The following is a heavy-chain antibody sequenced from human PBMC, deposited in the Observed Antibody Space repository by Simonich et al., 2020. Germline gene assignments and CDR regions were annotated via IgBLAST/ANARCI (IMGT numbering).Heavy chain of an antibody. V-gene: IGHV1-2*02. CDR2: NNPDSGGT. J-gene: IGHJ4*02. CDR1: GYTFTGYY. CDR3: ARWPSIPASYGSGSYFDY. Sequence: QVQLVQSGAEVKKPGASVKVSCKASGYTFTGYYMHGVRQAPGQGLEWMGWNNPDSGGTNYAQKFQGRVTMTRDTSISTAYMELSRLRSDDTAVYYCARWPSIPASYGSGSYFDYWGQGTLVTVSS. D-gene: IGHD3-10*01.